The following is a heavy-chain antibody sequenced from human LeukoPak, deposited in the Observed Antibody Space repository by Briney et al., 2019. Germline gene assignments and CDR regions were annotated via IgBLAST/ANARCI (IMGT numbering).Heavy chain of an antibody. CDR1: GGSFSGYY. J-gene: IGHJ4*02. Sequence: PSETLSLTCAVYGGSFSGYYWSWIRQPPGKGLEWIGEINHSGSTNYNPSLKGRVTISVDTSKNQFSLKLSSVTAADTAVYYCARGLRGYSYGRNFDYWGQGTLVTVSS. CDR2: INHSGST. D-gene: IGHD5-18*01. CDR3: ARGLRGYSYGRNFDY. V-gene: IGHV4-34*01.